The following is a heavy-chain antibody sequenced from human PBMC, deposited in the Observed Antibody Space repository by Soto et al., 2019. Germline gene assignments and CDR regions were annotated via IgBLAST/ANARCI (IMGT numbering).Heavy chain of an antibody. CDR3: ARDQTPSIAARNYYYYYGMDV. CDR1: GGTFSSYA. CDR2: INPIFGTA. Sequence: SVKVSCKASGGTFSSYAISWVRQAPGQGLEWMGGINPIFGTAHYAQKFQGRVTITADESTSTAYMELSSLRSEDTAVYYCARDQTPSIAARNYYYYYGMDVWGQGTTVTVSS. J-gene: IGHJ6*02. V-gene: IGHV1-69*13. D-gene: IGHD6-6*01.